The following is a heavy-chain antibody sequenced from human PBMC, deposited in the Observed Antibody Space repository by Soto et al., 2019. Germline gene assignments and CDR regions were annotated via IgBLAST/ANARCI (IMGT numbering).Heavy chain of an antibody. Sequence: QVQLQESGPGLVKPSQTLSLTCTVSGGSISSGDYYWSWIRQPPGKGLEWIGYIYYSGSTYYNPYLKSRVTISVDTSKTQFSLKLSSVTAADTAVYYCARGALGGGRPNWYFDLWGRGTLVTVSS. CDR3: ARGALGGGRPNWYFDL. D-gene: IGHD3-16*01. CDR1: GGSISSGDYY. CDR2: IYYSGST. V-gene: IGHV4-30-4*01. J-gene: IGHJ2*01.